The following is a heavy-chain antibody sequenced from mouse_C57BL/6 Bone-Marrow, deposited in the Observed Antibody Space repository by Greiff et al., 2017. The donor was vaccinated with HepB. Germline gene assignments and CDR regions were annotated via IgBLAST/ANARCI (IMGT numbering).Heavy chain of an antibody. CDR3: AREGPTIVTTWYVDV. D-gene: IGHD2-5*01. J-gene: IGHJ1*03. CDR1: GFTFSSYA. Sequence: EVMLVESGGGLVKPGGSLKLSCAASGFTFSSYAMSWVRQTPEKRLEWVATISDGGSYTYYPDNVKGRFTISRDNAKNNLYLQMRHLKSEDTAMYYCAREGPTIVTTWYVDVWGTGTTVTVSS. CDR2: ISDGGSYT. V-gene: IGHV5-4*01.